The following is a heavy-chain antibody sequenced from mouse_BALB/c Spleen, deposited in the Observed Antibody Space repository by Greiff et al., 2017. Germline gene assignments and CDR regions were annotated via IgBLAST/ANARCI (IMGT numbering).Heavy chain of an antibody. J-gene: IGHJ2*01. CDR3: ARVWPLDY. D-gene: IGHD2-10*02. Sequence: VQLQQSGAELVKPGASVKLSCTASGFNIKDTYMHWVKQRPEQGLEWIGRIDPANGITKYDPKFQGKATITADTSSNTAYLQLSSLTSEDTAVYYCARVWPLDYWGQGTTLTVSS. V-gene: IGHV14-3*02. CDR2: IDPANGIT. CDR1: GFNIKDTY.